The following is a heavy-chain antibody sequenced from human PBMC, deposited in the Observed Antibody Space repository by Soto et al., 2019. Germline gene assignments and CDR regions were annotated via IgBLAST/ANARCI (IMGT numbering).Heavy chain of an antibody. Sequence: QVQLVQSGAEVKKPGSSVKISCKASGGTFSSYAISWVRQAPGQGLEWLGGIIPIFGTENYAQKFQGRVTITADESTSRSYRELSSLRSVATAVYYCAKLCSDGSGSRGATAYCGQGTMVTVSS. CDR2: IIPIFGTE. D-gene: IGHD2-15*01. CDR1: GGTFSSYA. V-gene: IGHV1-69*01. J-gene: IGHJ4*02. CDR3: AKLCSDGSGSRGATAY.